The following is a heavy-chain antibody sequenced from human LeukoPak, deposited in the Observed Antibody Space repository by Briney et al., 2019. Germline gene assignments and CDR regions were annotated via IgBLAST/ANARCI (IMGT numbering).Heavy chain of an antibody. Sequence: SETLSLASALSAPSISSGGHSWSWILQPPGKGLEWLGYIYHSGSTYYTPSLKSPVTISVERSKNQFSLNLTSVTAADTALYYCARGAPSGMDVWGQGTTVTVSS. CDR1: APSISSGGHS. V-gene: IGHV4-30-2*01. CDR3: ARGAPSGMDV. J-gene: IGHJ6*02. CDR2: IYHSGST.